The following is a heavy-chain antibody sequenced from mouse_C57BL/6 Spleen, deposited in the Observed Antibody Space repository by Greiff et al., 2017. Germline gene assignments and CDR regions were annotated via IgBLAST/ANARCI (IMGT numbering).Heavy chain of an antibody. CDR2: IDPSDSYT. CDR3: ARSPGYFDV. Sequence: QVQLQQPGAELVMPGASVKLSCKASGYTFTSYWMHWVKQRPGQGLEWIGEIDPSDSYTNYNQKFKGKSTLTVDKSSSTAYMQLSSLTSEDAAVYYCARSPGYFDVWGTGTTVTVSS. J-gene: IGHJ1*03. V-gene: IGHV1-69*01. CDR1: GYTFTSYW.